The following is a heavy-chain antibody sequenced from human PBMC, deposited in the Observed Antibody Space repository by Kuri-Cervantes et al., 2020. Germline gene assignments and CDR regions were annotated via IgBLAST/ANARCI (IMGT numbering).Heavy chain of an antibody. V-gene: IGHV1-2*02. CDR3: ARACDYYDSSGYYLVSGWFDP. J-gene: IGHJ5*02. Sequence: ASVKVSCKASGYTFTDYYMHWVRQAPGQGLEWMGWINPNSGGTNYAQKFQGRVTMTRDTSISTAYMELSRLRSDDTAVYYCARACDYYDSSGYYLVSGWFDPWGQGTLVTVSS. D-gene: IGHD3-22*01. CDR1: GYTFTDYY. CDR2: INPNSGGT.